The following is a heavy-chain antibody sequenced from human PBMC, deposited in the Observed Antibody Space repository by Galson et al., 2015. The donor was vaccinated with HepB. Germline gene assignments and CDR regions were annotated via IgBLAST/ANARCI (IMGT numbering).Heavy chain of an antibody. V-gene: IGHV1-2*05. CDR2: INPNSGGT. J-gene: IGHJ3*02. D-gene: IGHD3-9*01. Sequence: SVKVSCKASGYIFTGHYIHWMRLAPGQGLEWMGRINPNSGGTNYAQKFQGRIMMTRGTSMNTAYLEVRRLTYDDTVVYYCARGRQPLRYSEFQFHEDASDIWGQGTKVTVSS. CDR3: ARGRQPLRYSEFQFHEDASDI. CDR1: GYIFTGHY.